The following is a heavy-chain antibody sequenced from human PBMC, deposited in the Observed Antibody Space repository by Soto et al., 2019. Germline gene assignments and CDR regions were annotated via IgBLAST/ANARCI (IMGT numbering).Heavy chain of an antibody. CDR3: ARVGYHGSGNYDKRNYNDYHGLDV. J-gene: IGHJ6*02. Sequence: PSETLYLSCAVYGASFCTYYWGLSRQPPGKGLEWIGEINHSGSTEYNPSLKGRVTISAHTSKYQLSLRLSSVTAADTAVYYCARVGYHGSGNYDKRNYNDYHGLDVWGQGTTVTVSS. V-gene: IGHV4-34*01. CDR2: INHSGST. CDR1: GASFCTYY. D-gene: IGHD3-10*01.